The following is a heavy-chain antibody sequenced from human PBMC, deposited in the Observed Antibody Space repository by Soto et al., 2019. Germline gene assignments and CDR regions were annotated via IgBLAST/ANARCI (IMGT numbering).Heavy chain of an antibody. V-gene: IGHV3-33*01. CDR2: FWYDASGQ. J-gene: IGHJ4*02. CDR1: GFTITSYT. Sequence: QVQLVESGGGVVQPGGSLRLSCATSGFTITSYTMHWVRQAPGKGLEWVATFWYDASGQKYADSVKGRFTISRNPSTSTLYLHMDSLRPEDTALYYCAFGSWNQYYFDYWGQEILVTVSS. D-gene: IGHD6-13*01. CDR3: AFGSWNQYYFDY.